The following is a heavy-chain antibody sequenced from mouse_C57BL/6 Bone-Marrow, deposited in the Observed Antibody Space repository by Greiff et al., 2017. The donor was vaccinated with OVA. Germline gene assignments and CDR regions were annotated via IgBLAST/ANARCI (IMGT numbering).Heavy chain of an antibody. Sequence: DVMLVESGGGLVKPGGSLKLSCAASGFTFSDYGMHWVRQAPEKGLEWVAYISSGSSTIYYADTVKGRFTISRDNAKNTLFLQMTSLRSEDTAMYYCARPNSSGYYYAMDYWGQRTSVTASS. D-gene: IGHD3-2*02. CDR3: ARPNSSGYYYAMDY. CDR1: GFTFSDYG. V-gene: IGHV5-17*01. J-gene: IGHJ4*01. CDR2: ISSGSSTI.